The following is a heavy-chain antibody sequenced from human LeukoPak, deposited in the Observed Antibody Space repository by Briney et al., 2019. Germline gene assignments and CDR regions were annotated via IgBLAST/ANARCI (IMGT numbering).Heavy chain of an antibody. D-gene: IGHD4/OR15-4a*01. Sequence: ASVQVSCKASGYNFNTYYIHWLRQAPGQRFEWLGWNDPKTGATKYEHFHGRVTMTWDTSSTTASMQLNWLTSDDTAVYYCAWGKPYDDYGFSPELRYWGQGTLVTVSS. J-gene: IGHJ4*02. CDR1: GYNFNTYY. CDR2: NDPKTGAT. CDR3: AWGKPYDDYGFSPELRY. V-gene: IGHV1-2*02.